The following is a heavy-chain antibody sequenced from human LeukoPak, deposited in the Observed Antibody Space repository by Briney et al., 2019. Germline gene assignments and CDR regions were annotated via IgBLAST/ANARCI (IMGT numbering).Heavy chain of an antibody. V-gene: IGHV4-39*01. CDR1: GGSISSSGYY. J-gene: IGHJ4*02. CDR2: IYHSGST. Sequence: KPSETLSLTCTVSGGSISSSGYYWGWIRQPPGKGLEWIGSIYHSGSTYYNPSLKSRVTISVDTSKNQFSLKLSSVTAADTAVYYCARQGGDYFDYWGQGTLVTVSS. D-gene: IGHD1-26*01. CDR3: ARQGGDYFDY.